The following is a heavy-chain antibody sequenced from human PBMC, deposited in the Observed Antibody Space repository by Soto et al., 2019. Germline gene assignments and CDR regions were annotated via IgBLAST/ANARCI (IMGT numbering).Heavy chain of an antibody. CDR3: STRAYDTNCYYRFEP. CDR2: INHSGRV. V-gene: IGHV4-34*01. CDR1: GGSFSGHS. J-gene: IGHJ5*01. D-gene: IGHD3-22*01. Sequence: PSETLSLTCAVYGGSFSGHSWTWIRQSPGKGLEWIGDINHSGRVNYSPSLKSRVTISLDTSKNQFSLTLSAVTAADTAMYYCSTRAYDTNCYYRFEPWGQGTLVTVSS.